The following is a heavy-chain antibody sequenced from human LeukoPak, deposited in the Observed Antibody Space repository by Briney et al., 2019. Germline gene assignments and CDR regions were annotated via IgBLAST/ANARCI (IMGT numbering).Heavy chain of an antibody. J-gene: IGHJ4*02. V-gene: IGHV1-2*02. CDR2: INPNSGGT. CDR3: APTYPIRSSTSCYSY. Sequence: ASVKVSCKASGYTFTGYCMHWVRQAPGQGLEWMGWINPNSGGTNYAQKFQGRVTMTRDTSISTAYMELSRLRSDDTAVYYCAPTYPIRSSTSCYSYWGQGTLVTVSS. CDR1: GYTFTGYC. D-gene: IGHD2-2*01.